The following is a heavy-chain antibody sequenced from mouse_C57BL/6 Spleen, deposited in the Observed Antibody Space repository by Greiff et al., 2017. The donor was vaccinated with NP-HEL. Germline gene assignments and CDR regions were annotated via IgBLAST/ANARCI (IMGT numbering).Heavy chain of an antibody. J-gene: IGHJ2*01. CDR2: INYDGSST. V-gene: IGHV5-16*01. CDR3: ARVDGYPYYVDY. Sequence: LVESEGGLVQPGSSMKLSCTASGFTFSDYYMAWVRQVPEKGLEWVANINYDGSSTYYLDSLKSRFIISRDNAKNILYLQMSSLKSEDTATYYCARVDGYPYYVDYWGQGTTLTVSS. D-gene: IGHD2-3*01. CDR1: GFTFSDYY.